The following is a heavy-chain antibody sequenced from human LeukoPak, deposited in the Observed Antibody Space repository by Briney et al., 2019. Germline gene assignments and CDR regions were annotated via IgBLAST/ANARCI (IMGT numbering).Heavy chain of an antibody. J-gene: IGHJ4*02. CDR1: GASIYSYY. CDR2: IYYSGST. V-gene: IGHV4-59*01. D-gene: IGHD3-16*01. Sequence: PSETLSLTCTVSGASIYSYYWSWIRQPPGKGLEWIGYIYYSGSTNYNPSLKSRVTMSVEMSRSQFSLKLRSVTAADTAVYYCARVGELYSHNQWGQGTLVTVSS. CDR3: ARVGELYSHNQ.